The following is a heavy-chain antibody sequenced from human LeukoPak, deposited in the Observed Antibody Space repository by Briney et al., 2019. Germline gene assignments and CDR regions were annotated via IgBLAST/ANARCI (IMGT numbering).Heavy chain of an antibody. CDR2: IWYDGSNK. D-gene: IGHD2-21*01. Sequence: PGGSLRLSCAASGFTFSSYGMQWVRQAPGKGLERLAVIWYDGSNKYYADFVKGRFTISRDNSKNTLYLQMNSLRAEDTAVYYCAKVGDGDYYIDYWGQGTLVTVSS. J-gene: IGHJ4*02. CDR1: GFTFSSYG. V-gene: IGHV3-33*06. CDR3: AKVGDGDYYIDY.